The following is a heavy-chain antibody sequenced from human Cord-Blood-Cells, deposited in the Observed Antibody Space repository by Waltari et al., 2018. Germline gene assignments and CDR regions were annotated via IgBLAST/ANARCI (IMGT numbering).Heavy chain of an antibody. CDR1: GGTFSSYA. CDR2: IIPIFGTA. J-gene: IGHJ4*02. Sequence: QVQLVQSGAEVKKPGSSVKLSCKASGGTFSSYAISWVRQAPGQGLEWMGGIIPIFGTANYAQKCQGRVTITADESTSTAYMELSSLRSEDTAVYYCARDSDFGWGFDYWGQGTLVTVSS. CDR3: ARDSDFGWGFDY. D-gene: IGHD3-16*01. V-gene: IGHV1-69*01.